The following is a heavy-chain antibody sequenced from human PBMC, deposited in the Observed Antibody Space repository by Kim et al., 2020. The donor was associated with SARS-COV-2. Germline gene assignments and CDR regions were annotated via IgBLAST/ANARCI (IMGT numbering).Heavy chain of an antibody. V-gene: IGHV4-34*01. CDR3: ARERGRLLWIGELFISYG. D-gene: IGHD3-10*01. J-gene: IGHJ6*01. CDR2: INHSGST. Sequence: SETLSLTCAVYGGSFSGYYWSWIRQPPGKGLEWIGEINHSGSTNYNPSLKSRVTISVNTSKNQFSLNLSSVTAADTAVYYCARERGRLLWIGELFISYG. CDR1: GGSFSGYY.